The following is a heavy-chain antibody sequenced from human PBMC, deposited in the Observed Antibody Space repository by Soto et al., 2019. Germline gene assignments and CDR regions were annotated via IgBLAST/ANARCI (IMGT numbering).Heavy chain of an antibody. D-gene: IGHD1-1*01. CDR3: ARVERGTATTVVDAFDI. CDR2: MSHSGGT. J-gene: IGHJ3*02. Sequence: QVQLQQWGAGLLKPSETLSLTCAVYGGFVTSGSYYWSWIRQPPGKGLEWIGEMSHSGGTHFNPSLKRRVTISVDTSNNQFTLKMSSVTAADTALYYCARVERGTATTVVDAFDIWGPGTMVTVSS. V-gene: IGHV4-34*01. CDR1: GGFVTSGSYY.